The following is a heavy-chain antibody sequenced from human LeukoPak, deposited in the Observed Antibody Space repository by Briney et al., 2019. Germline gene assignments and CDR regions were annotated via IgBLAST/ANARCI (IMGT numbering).Heavy chain of an antibody. D-gene: IGHD3-10*01. CDR1: GFTFSSYG. CDR2: IRYDGSNK. CDR3: AKPLWFGELLRGADFDY. Sequence: GGSLRLSCAASGFTFSSYGMHWVRQAPGKGLEWVAFIRYDGSNKYYADSVKGRFTISRDNSKNTLYLQMNSLRAEDTVVYYCAKPLWFGELLRGADFDYWGQGTLATVSS. V-gene: IGHV3-30*02. J-gene: IGHJ4*02.